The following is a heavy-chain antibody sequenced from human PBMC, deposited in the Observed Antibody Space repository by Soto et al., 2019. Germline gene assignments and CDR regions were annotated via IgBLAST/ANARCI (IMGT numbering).Heavy chain of an antibody. CDR3: AKDTYYHDTTGYYVFDY. CDR1: EFTFSSYG. Sequence: GGSLRLSCAASEFTFSSYGIHWVRQAPGKGLEWVAVISYDGSKKQYADSVKGRFTISRDNSKNTLHLQMNSLRAEDTAVYYCAKDTYYHDTTGYYVFDYWGRGTLVTVSS. CDR2: ISYDGSKK. D-gene: IGHD3-22*01. V-gene: IGHV3-30*18. J-gene: IGHJ4*02.